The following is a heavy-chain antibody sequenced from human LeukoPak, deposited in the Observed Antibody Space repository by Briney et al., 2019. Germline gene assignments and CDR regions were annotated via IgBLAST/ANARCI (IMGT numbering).Heavy chain of an antibody. Sequence: GGSLRLSCAASGFTLSGYWMRWVRQAPGKGLEWLSYISSSGTTIYYADSVKGRFTISRDNAKNSLYLQMNSLRAEDTAVYYCARSDIGITYWGQGTLVTVSS. J-gene: IGHJ4*02. CDR1: GFTLSGYW. CDR3: ARSDIGITY. D-gene: IGHD1/OR15-1a*01. V-gene: IGHV3-48*04. CDR2: ISSSGTTI.